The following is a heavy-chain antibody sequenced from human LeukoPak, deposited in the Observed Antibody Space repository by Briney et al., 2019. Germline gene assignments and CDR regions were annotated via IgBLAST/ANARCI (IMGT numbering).Heavy chain of an antibody. V-gene: IGHV3-53*01. CDR3: ASGSGSYRTPYYYTDV. J-gene: IGHJ6*03. Sequence: PGGSLRLSCAASGFTVSSNYMSWVRQAPGKGLEWVSVIYSGGSTYYADSVKGRFTISRDNSKNTLYLQMNSLRAEDTAVYYCASGSGSYRTPYYYTDVRGTGTTVTVSS. CDR2: IYSGGST. CDR1: GFTVSSNY. D-gene: IGHD3-10*01.